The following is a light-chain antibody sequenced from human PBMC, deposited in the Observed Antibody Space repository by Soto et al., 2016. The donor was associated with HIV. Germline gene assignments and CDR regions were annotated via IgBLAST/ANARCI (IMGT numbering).Light chain of an antibody. CDR3: MQALQKP. V-gene: IGKV2-28*01. CDR2: LGS. J-gene: IGKJ3*01. CDR1: QSLLHSNGYNY. Sequence: VMTQSPLSLPVTPGESASISCRSSQSLLHSNGYNYLDWYLQKPGQSPQLLIYLGSNRASGVPDRFSGSGAGTDFTLKISRVEAEDVGVYYCMQALQKPFGPGTKVDIK.